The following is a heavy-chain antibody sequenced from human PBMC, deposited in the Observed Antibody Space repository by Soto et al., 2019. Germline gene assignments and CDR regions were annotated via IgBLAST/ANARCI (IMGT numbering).Heavy chain of an antibody. D-gene: IGHD2-21*01. CDR2: INPSGGSK. Sequence: QVQLVQSGAEVKKPGASVKVSCKASGYTFTTYTFTNYYMHWVRRAPGQGLEWMGIINPSGGSKSYAHKFQGRVSMTRDTSTSTVYMELSSLRSEDTAIYYCARAGGEPPRPYYHHAMDVWGQGTTVTVSS. CDR3: ARAGGEPPRPYYHHAMDV. CDR1: GYTFTTYTFTNYY. J-gene: IGHJ6*02. V-gene: IGHV1-46*01.